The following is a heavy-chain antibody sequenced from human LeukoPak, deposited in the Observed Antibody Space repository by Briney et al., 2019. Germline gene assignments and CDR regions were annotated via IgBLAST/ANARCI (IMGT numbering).Heavy chain of an antibody. Sequence: XCAASGFTFSSYSMNWVRQAPGKGLEWVSSISSSSSYIYYADSVKGRFTISRDNAKNSLYLQMNSLRAEDTAVYYCARDFLSGTLWYWGQGTLVTVSS. CDR1: GFTFSSYS. CDR3: ARDFLSGTLWY. V-gene: IGHV3-21*01. J-gene: IGHJ4*02. CDR2: ISSSSSYI. D-gene: IGHD2/OR15-2a*01.